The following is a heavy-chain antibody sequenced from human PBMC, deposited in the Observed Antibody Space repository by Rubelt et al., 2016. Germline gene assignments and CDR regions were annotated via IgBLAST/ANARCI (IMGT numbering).Heavy chain of an antibody. CDR2: INHSGST. CDR3: ARVYSGYDHD. V-gene: IGHV4-34*01. D-gene: IGHD5-12*01. J-gene: IGHJ4*02. Sequence: QVQLQQWGAGLLKPSETLSLTCAVYGGSFSGYYWSWIRQPPGKGLEWIGEINHSGSTNYNPSLKSRVTISVDTSKNQFALKLSSVTAADTAGYYCARVYSGYDHDWGQGTLVTVSS. CDR1: GGSFSGYY.